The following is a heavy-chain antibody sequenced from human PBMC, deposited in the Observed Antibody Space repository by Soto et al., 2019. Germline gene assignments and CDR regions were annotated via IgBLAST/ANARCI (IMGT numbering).Heavy chain of an antibody. CDR1: GGSIRNGGYY. D-gene: IGHD2-15*01. CDR3: ARGGLYCSGGSCYSGRSSYYFDY. J-gene: IGHJ4*02. CDR2: IYYSGST. V-gene: IGHV4-30-4*08. Sequence: SETLSLTCTVSGGSIRNGGYYWTWIRQHPGKGLEWIGYIYYSGSTYYNPSLKSRVTISVDKSKNQFSLKLSSVTAADTAVYYCARGGLYCSGGSCYSGRSSYYFDYWGQGTLVTVSS.